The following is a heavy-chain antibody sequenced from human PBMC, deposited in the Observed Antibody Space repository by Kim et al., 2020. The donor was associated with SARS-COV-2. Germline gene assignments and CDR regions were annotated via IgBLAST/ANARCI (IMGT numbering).Heavy chain of an antibody. CDR2: ISSSSSYT. CDR3: AIEHGGGSYYCN. D-gene: IGHD1-26*01. CDR1: GFTFSDYY. V-gene: IGHV3-11*06. J-gene: IGHJ4*02. Sequence: GGSLRLSCAASGFTFSDYYMSWIRQAPGKGLEWVSYISSSSSYTNYADSVKGRFTISRDNAKNSLYLQMNSLRAEDTAVYYCAIEHGGGSYYCNWGQGTLVTVSS.